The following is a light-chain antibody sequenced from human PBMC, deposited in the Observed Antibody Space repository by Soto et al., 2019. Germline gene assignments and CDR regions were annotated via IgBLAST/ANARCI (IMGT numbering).Light chain of an antibody. J-gene: IGKJ4*01. CDR2: AAS. Sequence: DIQMTQSPSSLSSSVGDRVTITCRASQGIRNDLHWYQQKPGKAPKRLIYAASSLQSGVPSRFSGSGSGTEFTITISYLQPEDFATYYCLQHDSNHLTFGGGTKVEIK. V-gene: IGKV1-17*02. CDR1: QGIRND. CDR3: LQHDSNHLT.